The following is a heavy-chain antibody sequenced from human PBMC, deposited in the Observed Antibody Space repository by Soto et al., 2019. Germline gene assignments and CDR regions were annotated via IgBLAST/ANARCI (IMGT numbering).Heavy chain of an antibody. J-gene: IGHJ4*02. CDR3: ASVLGSRRSGSYPSY. CDR1: GFSISDCS. V-gene: IGHV3-48*01. Sequence: EVQLVESGGGLVQPGGSLRLSCAASGFSISDCSMNWVRRAPGKGLEWISYISTNNDAIYYADSVKGRFTISRDNAKNSLYLQMNTLRAADTALYYCASVLGSRRSGSYPSYWGQGTLVTVSS. D-gene: IGHD3-10*01. CDR2: ISTNNDAI.